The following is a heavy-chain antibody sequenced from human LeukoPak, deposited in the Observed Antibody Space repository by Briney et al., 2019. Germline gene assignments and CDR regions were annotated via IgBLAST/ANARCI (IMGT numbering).Heavy chain of an antibody. CDR1: GFTFSSYS. CDR2: ITTSSSSI. V-gene: IGHV3-21*01. J-gene: IGHJ6*03. Sequence: GGSLRLSCAASGFTFSSYSINWVRQAPGKGLEWVSSITTSSSSIYYADSVKGRFTISRDNAKNSLYLQMNSLRAEDTAVYYCAKTGDCGGDCYLDYYYYMDVWGKGTTVTVSS. D-gene: IGHD2-21*02. CDR3: AKTGDCGGDCYLDYYYYMDV.